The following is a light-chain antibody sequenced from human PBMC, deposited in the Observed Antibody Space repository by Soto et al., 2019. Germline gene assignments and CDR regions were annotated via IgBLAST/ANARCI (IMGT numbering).Light chain of an antibody. Sequence: QSALTQPASVTGSPGQSMTISCTGTRSDVGSYHLVSWYQQHPGNGPKLMIYEADKRPSGVSHRFSGSKSGNTASLTISGLQAEDAADYYCCSYAGSGTYVFGTGTKVTVL. J-gene: IGLJ1*01. CDR1: RSDVGSYHL. CDR3: CSYAGSGTYV. V-gene: IGLV2-23*01. CDR2: EAD.